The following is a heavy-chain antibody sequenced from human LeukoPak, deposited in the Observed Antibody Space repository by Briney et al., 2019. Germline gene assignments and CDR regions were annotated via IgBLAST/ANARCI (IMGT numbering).Heavy chain of an antibody. CDR1: GGSINTYY. V-gene: IGHV4-59*08. Sequence: SETLSLTCTVSGGSINTYYWSWIRQPPGKGLEWIGHISYSGTTNYNASLKSRVTISVDTSKNQFSLRLSSVTAADTAVYYCARISSGRNLDVWGKGTTVTVSS. D-gene: IGHD3-22*01. CDR3: ARISSGRNLDV. CDR2: ISYSGTT. J-gene: IGHJ6*04.